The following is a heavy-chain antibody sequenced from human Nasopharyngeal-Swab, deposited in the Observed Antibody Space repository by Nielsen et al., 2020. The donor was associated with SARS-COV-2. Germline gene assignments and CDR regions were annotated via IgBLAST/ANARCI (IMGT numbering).Heavy chain of an antibody. V-gene: IGHV1-2*06. CDR2: IKPNPGGT. J-gene: IGHJ4*02. CDR3: ARDNYYNSSGYYSPDY. D-gene: IGHD3-22*01. Sequence: SVKVSRKASRYTFTDHYIQWLRQAPGKGLAWLGRIKPNPGGTNYAQNFQCRVTLTRDMSIRTAYMELDRLRSGDTAVYFCARDNYYNSSGYYSPDYWGQGTLVTVSS. CDR1: RYTFTDHY.